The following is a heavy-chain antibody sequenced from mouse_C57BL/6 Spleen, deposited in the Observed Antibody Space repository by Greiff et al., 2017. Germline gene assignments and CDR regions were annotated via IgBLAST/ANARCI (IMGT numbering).Heavy chain of an antibody. J-gene: IGHJ2*01. Sequence: QVQLQQPGAELVRPGPSVKLSCKASGYTFTSYWMHWVKQRPGQGLEWIGVIDPSDSYTNYNQKFKGKATLTVDTSSSTAYMQLSSLTSEDSAVYYCARSITTVVEYYFDYWGQGTTLTVSS. CDR3: ARSITTVVEYYFDY. V-gene: IGHV1-59*01. D-gene: IGHD1-1*01. CDR2: IDPSDSYT. CDR1: GYTFTSYW.